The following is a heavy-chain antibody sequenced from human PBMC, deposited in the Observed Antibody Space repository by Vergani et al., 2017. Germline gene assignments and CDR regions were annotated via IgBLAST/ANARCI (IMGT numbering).Heavy chain of an antibody. D-gene: IGHD5-18*01. V-gene: IGHV1-2*02. J-gene: IGHJ4*02. Sequence: QVQLVQSGAAVKKPGASVKVSCKASGYTFTDYYMHWVRQAPGQGLEWMGWINPHNGVTNYSQKFQGRVTMTRDTSISTASMELNRLRSDDTAVYYCARVAFTALAVVSFDYWGQGTLVTVSS. CDR3: ARVAFTALAVVSFDY. CDR2: INPHNGVT. CDR1: GYTFTDYY.